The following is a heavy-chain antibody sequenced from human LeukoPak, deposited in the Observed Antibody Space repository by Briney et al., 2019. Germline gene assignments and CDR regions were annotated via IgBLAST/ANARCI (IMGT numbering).Heavy chain of an antibody. J-gene: IGHJ4*02. Sequence: GGSLRLSCAASGFTFSSYAMSWVRQAPGKGLEWVSAISSSSSYIYYADSVKGRFTISRDNAKNSLYLRMNSLRAEDTAVYYCARDSVIPSVWGQGTLVTVSS. CDR1: GFTFSSYA. D-gene: IGHD2-21*01. V-gene: IGHV3-21*01. CDR2: ISSSSSYI. CDR3: ARDSVIPSV.